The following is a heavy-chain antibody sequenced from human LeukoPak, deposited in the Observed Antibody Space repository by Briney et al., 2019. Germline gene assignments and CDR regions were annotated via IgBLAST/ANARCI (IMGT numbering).Heavy chain of an antibody. D-gene: IGHD2-2*01. CDR3: ARGCSSTSCPLPFDY. CDR2: ISAYNGNT. Sequence: ASVKVSCKASGYTFTSYGISWVRQAPGQGLEWMGWISAYNGNTNYAQKLQGRVTMTTDTSTSTAYMELRGLRSDDTAVYYCARGCSSTSCPLPFDYWGQGTLVTVSS. V-gene: IGHV1-18*01. J-gene: IGHJ4*02. CDR1: GYTFTSYG.